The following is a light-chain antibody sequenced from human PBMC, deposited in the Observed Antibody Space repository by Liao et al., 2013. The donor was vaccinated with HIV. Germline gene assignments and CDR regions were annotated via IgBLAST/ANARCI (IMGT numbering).Light chain of an antibody. CDR2: QDS. V-gene: IGLV3-1*01. CDR1: KVGDKY. CDR3: QVWDRTGDQNYV. Sequence: SYELTQPPSVSVSPGQTATITCSGDKVGDKYVAWYQRKPGQSPQAVIYQDSRRPSGIPERFSGSNSGKTATLTISRVEAGDEADYHCQVWDRTGDQNYVFGTGTTVTVL. J-gene: IGLJ1*01.